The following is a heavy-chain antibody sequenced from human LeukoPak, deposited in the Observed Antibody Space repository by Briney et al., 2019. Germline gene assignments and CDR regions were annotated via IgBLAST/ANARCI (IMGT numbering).Heavy chain of an antibody. CDR2: ITSTGSYT. CDR3: ARDPYSGSYGDSYYYYMDV. V-gene: IGHV3-21*01. CDR1: TFTFSRYS. Sequence: GGSLRLSCAASTFTFSRYSMNWVRQAPGKGLEWVSSITSTGSYTFYADSVKGRFTISRDNAKNSLYLQMNSLRAEDTAIYYCARDPYSGSYGDSYYYYMDVWGKGTTVTISS. J-gene: IGHJ6*03. D-gene: IGHD1-26*01.